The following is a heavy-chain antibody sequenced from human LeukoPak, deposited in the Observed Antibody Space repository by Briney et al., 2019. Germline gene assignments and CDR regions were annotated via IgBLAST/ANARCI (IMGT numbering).Heavy chain of an antibody. J-gene: IGHJ4*02. Sequence: ASVKVSCKASGYTFTNYGISCVLQAPGPGLECVGWISVYTGKTYHAQKFQARVTMTTDTSTTTAYMELRSLRSDDTAVYYCAKDRGWQYADYETVAVEHWGQGTLVTVSS. D-gene: IGHD4-17*01. CDR1: GYTFTNYG. V-gene: IGHV1-18*01. CDR3: AKDRGWQYADYETVAVEH. CDR2: ISVYTGKT.